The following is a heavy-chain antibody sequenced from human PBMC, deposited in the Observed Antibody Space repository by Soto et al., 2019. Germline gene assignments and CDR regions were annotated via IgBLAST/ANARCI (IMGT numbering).Heavy chain of an antibody. V-gene: IGHV1-69*01. CDR1: GGTFSSYA. CDR2: IIPISDTT. D-gene: IGHD2-2*01. CDR3: ARSQGSSTSLEIYYYYYYGMDV. J-gene: IGHJ6*02. Sequence: QVQLVQSGAEVKKPGSSVKVSCKASGGTFSSYAISWVRQAPGQGLEWMGGIIPISDTTNSAQKFQGRVTITADESTSTAYRELSSLRSEDTAVYYCARSQGSSTSLEIYYYYYYGMDVWGQGTTVTVSS.